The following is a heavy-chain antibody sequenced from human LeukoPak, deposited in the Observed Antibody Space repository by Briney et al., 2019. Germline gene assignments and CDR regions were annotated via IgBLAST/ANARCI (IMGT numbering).Heavy chain of an antibody. J-gene: IGHJ4*02. CDR1: GFTVSSNY. Sequence: GGSLRLSCAASGFTVSSNYMSWARQAPGKGLEWVSVIYGSGSTYYADSVKGRFTISRDNSKNTLYLQMNSLRAGDTAVYYCAREPSIYAGYWGQGTLVTVSS. D-gene: IGHD3-10*01. V-gene: IGHV3-53*01. CDR3: AREPSIYAGY. CDR2: IYGSGST.